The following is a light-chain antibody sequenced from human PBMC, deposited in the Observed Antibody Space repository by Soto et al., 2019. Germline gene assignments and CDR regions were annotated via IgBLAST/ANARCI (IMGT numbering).Light chain of an antibody. V-gene: IGKV3-11*01. Sequence: EIVLTQSPATLSLSPRERATLSCRASQSVSSYLAWYQQKPGQAPRLLIYDASNRATGIPARFSGSGSGTDCTLTFSSREPEDFAIYYCQPRSNWPPVTFGGGTKVDIK. CDR3: QPRSNWPPVT. CDR1: QSVSSY. J-gene: IGKJ4*01. CDR2: DAS.